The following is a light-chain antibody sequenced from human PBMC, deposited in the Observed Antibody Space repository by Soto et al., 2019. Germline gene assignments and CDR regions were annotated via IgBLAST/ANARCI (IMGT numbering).Light chain of an antibody. CDR1: SSNIGAGHD. J-gene: IGLJ2*01. CDR3: QSYDTSLSGVV. CDR2: GHT. V-gene: IGLV1-40*01. Sequence: QSVLTQPPSVSGXPGQRVTIXXTGSSSNIGAGHDVHWYQQLPGTAPKLLIYGHTNRPSGVPDRFSGSTSGTSASLAITGLQAEDEADYYCQSYDTSLSGVVFGGGTQLTVL.